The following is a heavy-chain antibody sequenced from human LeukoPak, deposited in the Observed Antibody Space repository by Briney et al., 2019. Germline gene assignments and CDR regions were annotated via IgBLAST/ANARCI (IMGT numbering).Heavy chain of an antibody. V-gene: IGHV3-74*01. CDR1: GFTFSDYW. Sequence: GGSLRLFCAASGFTFSDYWMHWVRQVPGKGLVWVSRIKGDGSETNYADSVKGRFAISRDNAKNTLFLQMNSLRVEDTAVYYCVRGQIGVSVIVHWGQGTLVTVSS. CDR3: VRGQIGVSVIVH. D-gene: IGHD3-22*01. J-gene: IGHJ5*02. CDR2: IKGDGSET.